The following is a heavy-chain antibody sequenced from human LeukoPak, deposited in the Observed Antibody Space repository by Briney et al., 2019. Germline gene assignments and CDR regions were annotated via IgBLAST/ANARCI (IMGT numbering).Heavy chain of an antibody. CDR2: IIPIFGTA. D-gene: IGHD1-26*01. Sequence: ASVKVSCKASGGTFSSYAISWVRQAPGQGLEWMGRIIPIFGTANYAQKFQGRATITTDESTSTAYMELSSLRSEDTAVYYCARALWSGSYENWGQGTLVTVSS. V-gene: IGHV1-69*05. J-gene: IGHJ4*02. CDR1: GGTFSSYA. CDR3: ARALWSGSYEN.